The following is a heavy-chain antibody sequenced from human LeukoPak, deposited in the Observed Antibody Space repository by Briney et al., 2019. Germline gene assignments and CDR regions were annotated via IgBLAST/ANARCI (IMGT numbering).Heavy chain of an antibody. CDR3: VREVNHYGLRRNSFDP. Sequence: SGTLSLTCAVSGGSINTDNWWSWVRQSPGKGLEWIGEIYHGVTTNYNPSLNNRATISVDKSKNQLSLKLISVTAADTAVYYCVREVNHYGLRRNSFDPWGQGLKVTVSS. CDR2: IYHGVTT. CDR1: GGSINTDNW. J-gene: IGHJ5*02. V-gene: IGHV4-4*02. D-gene: IGHD3/OR15-3a*01.